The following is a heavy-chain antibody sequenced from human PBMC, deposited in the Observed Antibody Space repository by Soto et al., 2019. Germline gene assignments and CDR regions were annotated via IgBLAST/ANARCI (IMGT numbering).Heavy chain of an antibody. CDR1: GGTFSSYA. CDR2: FIPIFGTA. Sequence: QVQLVQSGAEVKKPGSSVKVSCKASGGTFSSYAISWVRQAPGQGLEWMGGFIPIFGTANYAQKFQGRVTITADESTSTAYMELSSLRSHDTAVYYCARVPYSSGWPTRVFFEYWGQGTLVTVSS. V-gene: IGHV1-69*01. CDR3: ARVPYSSGWPTRVFFEY. D-gene: IGHD6-19*01. J-gene: IGHJ4*02.